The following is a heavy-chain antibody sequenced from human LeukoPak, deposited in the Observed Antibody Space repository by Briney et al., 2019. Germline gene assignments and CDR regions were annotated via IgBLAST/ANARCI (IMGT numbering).Heavy chain of an antibody. D-gene: IGHD6-19*01. Sequence: SLTVSCKASGDTFSSYTISWVRQPPGQGLEWMGRIIPILGIANYPQKFQGRVTTTANKSTSTAYMELTSLRSEDTAVYYCHMPVPGTDWFDPSGQGTLVTVSS. J-gene: IGHJ5*02. CDR2: IIPILGIA. CDR1: GDTFSSYT. CDR3: HMPVPGTDWFDP. V-gene: IGHV1-69*02.